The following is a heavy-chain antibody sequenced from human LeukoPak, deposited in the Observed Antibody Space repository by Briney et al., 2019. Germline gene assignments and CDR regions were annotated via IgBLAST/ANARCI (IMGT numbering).Heavy chain of an antibody. CDR2: ISGSGDST. Sequence: GGSLRLSCAASGFTFSSYAMTWVRQAPGKGLEWVSTISGSGDSTYYADSVKGRFTISRDNDKNSLYLQMNSLRAEDTAVYYCARDGYRGGGSCHPFDYWGQGTLVTVSS. V-gene: IGHV3-23*01. D-gene: IGHD2-15*01. CDR1: GFTFSSYA. J-gene: IGHJ4*02. CDR3: ARDGYRGGGSCHPFDY.